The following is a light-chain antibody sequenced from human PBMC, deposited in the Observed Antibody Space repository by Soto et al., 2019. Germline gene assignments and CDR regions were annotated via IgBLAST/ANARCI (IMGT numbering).Light chain of an antibody. CDR1: QSVSSN. V-gene: IGKV3-15*01. Sequence: EIVMTQSPATLSVSPGERATLSCRASQSVSSNLAWYQQKPGQPPRLLIYVASTRATGIPARFSGSGSGTEFTLTISTLQSEDFAVYYCQQYNNWPQTFGQGTKVEIK. CDR3: QQYNNWPQT. J-gene: IGKJ1*01. CDR2: VAS.